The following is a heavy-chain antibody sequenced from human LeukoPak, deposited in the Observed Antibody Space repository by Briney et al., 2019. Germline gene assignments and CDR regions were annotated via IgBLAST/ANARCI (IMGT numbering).Heavy chain of an antibody. D-gene: IGHD3-16*02. Sequence: ASVKVSCKPSGYTFTDYCIHWVRQAPGQGLEWMGWINPNSGGPHYAQKFQGRVTMTRDTSISTFYMELKRLISDDMAVYYCARLRTFIADAFDIWGQGTMVTVSS. CDR2: INPNSGGP. V-gene: IGHV1-2*02. CDR3: ARLRTFIADAFDI. J-gene: IGHJ3*02. CDR1: GYTFTDYC.